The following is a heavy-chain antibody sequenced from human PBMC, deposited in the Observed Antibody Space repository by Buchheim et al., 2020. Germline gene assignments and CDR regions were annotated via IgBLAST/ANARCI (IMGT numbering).Heavy chain of an antibody. Sequence: EVQLVESGGGLVQPGGSLRLSCAASGFTFSSYWMHWVRQAPGEGLVWVSRIKTDGSGTSYADSAKGRFAISRDSAKNTLYLQMSSLRAEDSAVYYCASRYGDYYYAMDVWGQGTT. CDR2: IKTDGSGT. D-gene: IGHD4-17*01. V-gene: IGHV3-74*01. CDR3: ASRYGDYYYAMDV. J-gene: IGHJ6*02. CDR1: GFTFSSYW.